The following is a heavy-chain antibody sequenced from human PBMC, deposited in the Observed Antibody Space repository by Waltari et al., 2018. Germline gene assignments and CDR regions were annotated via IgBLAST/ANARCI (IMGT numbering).Heavy chain of an antibody. Sequence: QVQLQESGPGLVKPSETLSLTCTVSGGSISSYYWTWIRQPPGKGLEWSGVIYDSGSTNYNPSLKIRFTISVDTSKNQFSLKLSSVTAADTAVYYCAAGRSGYYPHNDYWGQGTLVTVSS. V-gene: IGHV4-59*08. CDR3: AAGRSGYYPHNDY. J-gene: IGHJ4*02. CDR2: IYDSGST. CDR1: GGSISSYY. D-gene: IGHD3-3*01.